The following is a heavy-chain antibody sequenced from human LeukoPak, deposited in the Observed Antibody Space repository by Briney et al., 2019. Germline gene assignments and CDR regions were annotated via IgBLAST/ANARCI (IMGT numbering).Heavy chain of an antibody. Sequence: SETLSLTCTASGGSISSYYWSWTRQPAGKGLEWIGRIYTSGSTNYNPSLKSRVTMSVDTSKNQFSLKLSSVTAADTAVYYCARDPDYGDAFDIWGQGTMVTVSS. CDR2: IYTSGST. V-gene: IGHV4-4*07. J-gene: IGHJ3*02. CDR1: GGSISSYY. CDR3: ARDPDYGDAFDI. D-gene: IGHD4-17*01.